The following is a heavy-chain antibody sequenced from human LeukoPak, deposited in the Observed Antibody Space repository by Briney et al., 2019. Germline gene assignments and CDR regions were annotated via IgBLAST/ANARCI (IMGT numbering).Heavy chain of an antibody. J-gene: IGHJ4*02. CDR2: ISYDGSNK. Sequence: PGRSLRLSCAASGFTFSSYAMHWVRQAPGKGLEWVAVISYDGSNKYYADSVKGRFTISRDNSKNTLYLQMNSLRAEDTAVYYCAREPLTTYYYAPYYFDYWGQGTLVTVSS. CDR3: AREPLTTYYYAPYYFDY. CDR1: GFTFSSYA. V-gene: IGHV3-30-3*01. D-gene: IGHD3-10*01.